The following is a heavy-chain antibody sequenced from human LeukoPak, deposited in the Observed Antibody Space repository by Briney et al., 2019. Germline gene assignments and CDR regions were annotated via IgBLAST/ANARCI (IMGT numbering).Heavy chain of an antibody. J-gene: IGHJ4*02. V-gene: IGHV4-61*02. CDR1: GGSISSGSYY. Sequence: SQTLSLTCTVSGGSISSGSYYWNWIRQPAGKGLEWIGRMYTSGSTSYSPSLKSRVTITVDTSKNQFSLTLSSVTAADTAVYYCARDRGYCGGDCYANDYWGQGTLVIVSS. D-gene: IGHD2-21*01. CDR2: MYTSGST. CDR3: ARDRGYCGGDCYANDY.